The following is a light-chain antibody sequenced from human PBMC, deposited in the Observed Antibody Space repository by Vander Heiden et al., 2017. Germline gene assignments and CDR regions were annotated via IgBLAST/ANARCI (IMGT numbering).Light chain of an antibody. CDR3: MQPLHTPWT. J-gene: IGKJ1*01. Sequence: EIVMTQSPLSLPVTPGEPASIPCRSSQSLLYSNGNTYVDWYLQKPEQSPQLLIYLVSNRASGVPDRFSGSGSGTDFTLRISRVEAEDVGVYYCMQPLHTPWTFGQGTKVEIK. CDR2: LVS. V-gene: IGKV2-28*01. CDR1: QSLLYSNGNTY.